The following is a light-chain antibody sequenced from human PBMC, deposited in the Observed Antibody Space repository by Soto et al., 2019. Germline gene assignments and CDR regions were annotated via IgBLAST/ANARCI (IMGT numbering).Light chain of an antibody. CDR3: VLYMGTGISV. J-gene: IGLJ3*02. V-gene: IGLV8-61*01. CDR1: SGSVSTAYY. Sequence: QTVVTQEPSFSVSPGGTVTLTCGLRSGSVSTAYYPSWYQQTPGQAPRTLIYSTTTRSSGVPDRFSGSIVGNKAALTITGALADDESDYYCVLYMGTGISVFGGGTKVTVL. CDR2: STT.